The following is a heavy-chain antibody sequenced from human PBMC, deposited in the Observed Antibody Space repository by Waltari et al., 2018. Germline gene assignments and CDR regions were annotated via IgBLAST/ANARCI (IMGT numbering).Heavy chain of an antibody. Sequence: EVQLVESGGGLVQPGGSLRLSCEASDFGVHGTYMSWVRQAPGKGLEWVSVITSGGKTYYGDSVRGRFTMSRHDSKNTVYLQMDNLRPEDTAVFYCVTHSSNYYFAMDVWGPGTTVTVSS. CDR1: DFGVHGTY. CDR2: ITSGGKT. CDR3: VTHSSNYYFAMDV. J-gene: IGHJ6*02. D-gene: IGHD3-22*01. V-gene: IGHV3-53*04.